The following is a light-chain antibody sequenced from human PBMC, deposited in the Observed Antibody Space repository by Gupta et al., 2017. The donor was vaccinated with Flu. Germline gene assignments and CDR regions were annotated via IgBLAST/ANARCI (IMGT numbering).Light chain of an antibody. CDR1: QNISNY. V-gene: IGKV1-39*01. Sequence: PSSLSASVGDRVTITCRASQNISNYLNWYQQKLGKAPKVLVYAASSLQGGVPLRFSGSGSGTDFTLTISSLQPEDFATYYCQQSYSTPRTFGPGTKVDIK. CDR3: QQSYSTPRT. CDR2: AAS. J-gene: IGKJ3*01.